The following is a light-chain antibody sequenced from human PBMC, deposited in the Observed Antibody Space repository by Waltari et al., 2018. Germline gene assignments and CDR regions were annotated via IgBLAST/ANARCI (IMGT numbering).Light chain of an antibody. Sequence: LVLTQSPPTLSLSPGERAALSCRASQNVGSQLAWYQQKPGQAPRLLIDDVSNRATGIPARFSGSGSGTDFTLTISSLEPEDFAVYYCQQRDSWPLTFGGGTKVEIK. CDR1: QNVGSQ. CDR2: DVS. J-gene: IGKJ4*01. V-gene: IGKV3-11*01. CDR3: QQRDSWPLT.